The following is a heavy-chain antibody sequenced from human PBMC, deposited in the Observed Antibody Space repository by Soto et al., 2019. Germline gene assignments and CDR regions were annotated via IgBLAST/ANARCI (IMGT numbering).Heavy chain of an antibody. D-gene: IGHD6-19*01. CDR2: ISGPGGST. CDR1: GFTFSNYA. J-gene: IGHJ4*02. Sequence: EVQLLESGGCLVQPGGSLRLSCAASGFTFSNYAMTWVRQAAGKGLEWVSSISGPGGSTYYADSVQGRFTISRDNSKNTLFLQMNTLRAEDTALYYCARDERIAVAGTDKWGQGILVTVTS. V-gene: IGHV3-23*01. CDR3: ARDERIAVAGTDK.